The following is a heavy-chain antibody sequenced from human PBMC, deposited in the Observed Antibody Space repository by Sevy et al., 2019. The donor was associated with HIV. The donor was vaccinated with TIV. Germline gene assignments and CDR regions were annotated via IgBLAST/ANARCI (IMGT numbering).Heavy chain of an antibody. D-gene: IGHD2-15*01. CDR1: GFSFTAYF. J-gene: IGHJ4*02. V-gene: IGHV1-2*02. Sequence: ASVKVSCEASGFSFTAYFIHWVRQAPGQGLEWMGWINPNSGGTNYAQKFQGRVTMTSDPSISAAYMELTSLTSDDTAVYYCARDRFIFGSGPPDSWGQGTLVTVSS. CDR2: INPNSGGT. CDR3: ARDRFIFGSGPPDS.